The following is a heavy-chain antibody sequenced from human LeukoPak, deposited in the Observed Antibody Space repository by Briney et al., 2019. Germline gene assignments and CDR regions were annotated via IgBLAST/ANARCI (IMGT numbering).Heavy chain of an antibody. J-gene: IGHJ3*02. Sequence: SETLSLTCTVSGGSIRSFYWSWIRQPPGKGLEWVAYIYYSGDTNYNPSLKSRVTISVDTSKNQFSLKLSSVTAADTAVYYCARINERYYDKGAFDIWGQGTMVTVSS. D-gene: IGHD3-22*01. CDR3: ARINERYYDKGAFDI. CDR1: GGSIRSFY. CDR2: IYYSGDT. V-gene: IGHV4-59*01.